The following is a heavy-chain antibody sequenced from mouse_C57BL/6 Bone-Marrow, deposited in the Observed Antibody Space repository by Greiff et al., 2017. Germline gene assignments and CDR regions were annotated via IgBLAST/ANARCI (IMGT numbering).Heavy chain of an antibody. CDR2: ISSGSSTI. V-gene: IGHV5-17*01. CDR1: GFTFSDYG. Sequence: EVMLVESGGGLVKPGGSLKLSCAASGFTFSDYGMHWVRQAPEKGLEWVAYISSGSSTIYYADTVKGRFTISRDNAKNTLFLQMTSLRSEDTAMYYCASPGERGGYYFDYWGQGTTLTVSS. CDR3: ASPGERGGYYFDY. J-gene: IGHJ2*01.